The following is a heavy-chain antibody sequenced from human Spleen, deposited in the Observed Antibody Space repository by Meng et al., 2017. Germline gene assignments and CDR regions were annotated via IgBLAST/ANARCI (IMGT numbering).Heavy chain of an antibody. V-gene: IGHV7-4-1*02. CDR2: IDTKTGSP. Sequence: QGQLLQLGSELTKPGAAVNVSCQASAYTCTSYAINWLRQAPGQGLEWMGWIDTKTGSPRYAQGFKGRLVFSSDTSVSTAYLQISGLKADDTAVYYCTRDGYSDCSRTSCFDYWGQGTLVTVSS. CDR1: AYTCTSYA. D-gene: IGHD2-2*01. J-gene: IGHJ4*02. CDR3: TRDGYSDCSRTSCFDY.